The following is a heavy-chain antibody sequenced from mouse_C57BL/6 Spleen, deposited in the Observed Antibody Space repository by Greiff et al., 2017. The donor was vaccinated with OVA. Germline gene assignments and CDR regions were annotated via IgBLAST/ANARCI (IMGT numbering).Heavy chain of an antibody. CDR1: GYTFTSYW. V-gene: IGHV1-69*01. CDR2: IDPSDSYT. CDR3: ARGCGYYAMDY. Sequence: VQLQQPGAELVMPGASVKLSCKASGYTFTSYWMHWVKQRPGQGLEWIGEIDPSDSYTNYNQKFKGKSTLTVDKSSSTAYMQLSSLTSEDSAVYYGARGCGYYAMDYWGQGTSVTVSS. J-gene: IGHJ4*01.